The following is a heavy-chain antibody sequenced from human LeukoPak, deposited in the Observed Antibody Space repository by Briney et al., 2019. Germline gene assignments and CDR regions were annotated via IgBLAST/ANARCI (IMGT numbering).Heavy chain of an antibody. CDR3: AVGHYYHSSGYLFDY. D-gene: IGHD3-22*01. V-gene: IGHV4-30-4*01. CDR1: GGSISSGDYY. Sequence: SETLSLTCTVSGGSISSGDYYWSWIRQPPGKGLEWIGYIYYSGSTYYNPSLKSRVTISVDTSKNQFSLKLTSVPAADTAVYYCAVGHYYHSSGYLFDYWGQGTLVTVSS. J-gene: IGHJ4*02. CDR2: IYYSGST.